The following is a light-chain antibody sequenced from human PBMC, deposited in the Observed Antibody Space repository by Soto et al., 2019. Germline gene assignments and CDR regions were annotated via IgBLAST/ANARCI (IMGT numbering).Light chain of an antibody. J-gene: IGLJ1*01. CDR1: SSDVGGYNY. V-gene: IGLV2-14*01. Sequence: QSALTQPASVSGSPGQSITISCTGTSSDVGGYNYVSWYQQHPGKAPKLMIYDVSNRPSGVSNRFSGSKSGNTASLTISGRQAEDEAYYYCSSYTSSSTLPYVFGTGTKLTVL. CDR2: DVS. CDR3: SSYTSSSTLPYV.